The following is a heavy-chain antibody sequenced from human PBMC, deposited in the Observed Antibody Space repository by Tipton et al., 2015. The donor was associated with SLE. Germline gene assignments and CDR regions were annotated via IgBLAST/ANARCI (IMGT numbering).Heavy chain of an antibody. Sequence: SLRLSCAASGFTFISYWMSWVRQAPGKGLEWVANIKQNGTEKYYVDSVKGRFTISRDNAKNSLYLQMNSLRAEDTAVYYCARAPGYCSGGSCYRRYFDSWGQGTLVTVSS. CDR3: ARAPGYCSGGSCYRRYFDS. V-gene: IGHV3-7*01. J-gene: IGHJ4*02. CDR1: GFTFISYW. D-gene: IGHD2-15*01. CDR2: IKQNGTEK.